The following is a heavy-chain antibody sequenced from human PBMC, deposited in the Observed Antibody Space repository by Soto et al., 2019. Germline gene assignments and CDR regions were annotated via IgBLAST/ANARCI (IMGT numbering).Heavy chain of an antibody. CDR3: ARLILEDIVVVPARDV. V-gene: IGHV5-10-1*01. Sequence: GESLKISCKGSGYSFTSYWISWVRQMPGKGLEWMGRIDPSDSYTNYSPSFQGHVTISADKSISTAYLQWSSLKASDTAMYYCARLILEDIVVVPARDVWGQGTTVTVSS. D-gene: IGHD2-2*01. J-gene: IGHJ6*02. CDR2: IDPSDSYT. CDR1: GYSFTSYW.